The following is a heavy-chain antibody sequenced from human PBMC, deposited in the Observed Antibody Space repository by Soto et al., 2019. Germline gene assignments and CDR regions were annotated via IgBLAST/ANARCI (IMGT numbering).Heavy chain of an antibody. CDR1: GYIFVNYG. J-gene: IGHJ6*03. CDR3: VMVDNYVTPTPHDV. Sequence: QVQLVQSGDEVKKPGASVKVSCKASGYIFVNYGIAWVRQAPGQGLGWMGWMSPYTGNTHSATKVQGRLSMTTDTSTSTAYMDLGSLTSDDTAVYYCVMVDNYVTPTPHDVWRKGTTVTVSS. CDR2: MSPYTGNT. D-gene: IGHD3-16*01. V-gene: IGHV1-18*01.